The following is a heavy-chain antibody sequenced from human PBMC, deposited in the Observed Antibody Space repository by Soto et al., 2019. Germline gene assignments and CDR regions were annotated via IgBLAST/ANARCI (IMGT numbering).Heavy chain of an antibody. CDR1: GFSLSTRGVG. Sequence: QITLNESGPTLVKPTQTLTLTCTFSGFSLSTRGVGVGWIRQPPGKALEWLALLYWDDDERYSPSLMSRLTITKNTSKNQVFITMTNVDPVDTATYYCAHRPRGFTYFFDYWGQGTLVTVSS. CDR2: LYWDDDE. V-gene: IGHV2-5*02. J-gene: IGHJ4*02. CDR3: AHRPRGFTYFFDY.